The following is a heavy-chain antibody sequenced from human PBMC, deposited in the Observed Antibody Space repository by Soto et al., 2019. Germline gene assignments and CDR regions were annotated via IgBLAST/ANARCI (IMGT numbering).Heavy chain of an antibody. D-gene: IGHD3-10*01. CDR2: ISGSGGST. V-gene: IGHV3-23*01. Sequence: WGSLRLSCAASGFTFSSYTMSWVRQAPGKGLEWVSAISGSGGSTYYADSVKGRFTISRDNSKNTLYLQMNSLRADATAVYYCEKRTPIDKSYYGKGGIDVWGQGTKVTVYS. CDR3: EKRTPIDKSYYGKGGIDV. CDR1: GFTFSSYT. J-gene: IGHJ6*02.